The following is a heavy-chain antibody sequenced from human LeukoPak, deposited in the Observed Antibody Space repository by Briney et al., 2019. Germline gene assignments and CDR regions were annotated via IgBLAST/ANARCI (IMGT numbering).Heavy chain of an antibody. CDR1: GYSFTNYW. CDR2: IYPGDSDT. CDR3: ARRPLYSSSWYYFDY. Sequence: GESLKISCKGSGYSFTNYWIGWVRQMAGQGLEWMGIIYPGDSDTRYSPSFQGQVTISADKSISTAYLQWSSLQASDTAMYYCARRPLYSSSWYYFDYWGQGTLVTVSS. J-gene: IGHJ4*02. V-gene: IGHV5-51*01. D-gene: IGHD6-13*01.